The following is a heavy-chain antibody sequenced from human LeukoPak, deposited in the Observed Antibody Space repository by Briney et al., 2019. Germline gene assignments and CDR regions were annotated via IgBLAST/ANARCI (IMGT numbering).Heavy chain of an antibody. CDR2: INTDGSYT. V-gene: IGHV3-74*01. D-gene: IGHD3-22*01. CDR1: GFTFSSYW. J-gene: IGHJ4*02. Sequence: GGSLRLSCAASGFTFSSYWMHWVRQAPGKGLVWVSRINTDGSYTSYADSVKGRFTISRDNAKNTLYLQMSSLRADDTAIYYCAKEAYYDCSGSLDYWGQGTLVTVSS. CDR3: AKEAYYDCSGSLDY.